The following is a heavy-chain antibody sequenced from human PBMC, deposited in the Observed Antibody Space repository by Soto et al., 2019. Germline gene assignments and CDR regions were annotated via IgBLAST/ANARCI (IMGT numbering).Heavy chain of an antibody. Sequence: QVQLQESGPGLVKPSQTLSLTCTASGDSISRGAYFWSWIRQHPVKGLEWIGYIYYSGTTYYNPSLKSRVTISVDTSKNHFSLRLSSVTAADTAVYYCARTSRGGAGKFDPWGQGTLVTVSS. CDR1: GDSISRGAYF. D-gene: IGHD3-10*01. CDR3: ARTSRGGAGKFDP. V-gene: IGHV4-31*03. J-gene: IGHJ5*02. CDR2: IYYSGTT.